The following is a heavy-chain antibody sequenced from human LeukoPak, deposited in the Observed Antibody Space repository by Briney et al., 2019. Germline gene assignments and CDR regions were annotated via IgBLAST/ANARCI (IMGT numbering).Heavy chain of an antibody. D-gene: IGHD6-19*01. V-gene: IGHV3-23*01. Sequence: PGGSLRLSCAASGFTFSSYAMSWVRQARGKGLEWVSAISGSGGSTYYADSVKGRFTISRDNSKDTLYLQMNSLRAEDTAVYYCAKTEVAGPILGDYWGQGTLVTVSS. CDR1: GFTFSSYA. CDR2: ISGSGGST. J-gene: IGHJ4*02. CDR3: AKTEVAGPILGDY.